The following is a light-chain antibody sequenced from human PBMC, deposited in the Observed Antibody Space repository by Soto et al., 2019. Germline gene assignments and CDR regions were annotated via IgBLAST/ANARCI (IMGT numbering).Light chain of an antibody. J-gene: IGLJ1*01. CDR1: NIGNKR. CDR2: YDS. CDR3: QVWDIMTDNYV. Sequence: SYELTQPPSVSVAPEKTATITCGGNNIGNKRVHWYRQKPGQAPVLVISYDSDRPSGIPERFSGSNSGNTATLTIGRVEDGDEADYYCQVWDIMTDNYVFGPGTKVTVL. V-gene: IGLV3-21*04.